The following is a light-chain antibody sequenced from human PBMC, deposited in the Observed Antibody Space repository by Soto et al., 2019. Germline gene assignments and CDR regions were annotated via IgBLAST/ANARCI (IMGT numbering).Light chain of an antibody. Sequence: EVVLTQSPATLSLSPGDRATLSCRASQSVSHALAWYQQKPGQAPRLLIHDASSRATGIPARFSGSGSETDFTLTISSLEPEDFAVYYCQQYDSSPRTFGQGTKVE. J-gene: IGKJ1*01. CDR3: QQYDSSPRT. CDR1: QSVSHA. CDR2: DAS. V-gene: IGKV3-11*01.